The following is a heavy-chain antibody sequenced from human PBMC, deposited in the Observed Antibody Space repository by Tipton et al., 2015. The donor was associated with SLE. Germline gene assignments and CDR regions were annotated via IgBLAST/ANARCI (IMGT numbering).Heavy chain of an antibody. D-gene: IGHD6-19*01. CDR2: IYYREGT. J-gene: IGHJ4*02. Sequence: TLSLTCTVSGDSINSYYWSWIRQPPGEGLEWIGYIYYREGTNYSPSLKSRVTISVDKSKNQFSLKLSSVTAADTAVYYCARRNSGWFPLDYWGQGTLVTVSS. CDR3: ARRNSGWFPLDY. V-gene: IGHV4-59*12. CDR1: GDSINSYY.